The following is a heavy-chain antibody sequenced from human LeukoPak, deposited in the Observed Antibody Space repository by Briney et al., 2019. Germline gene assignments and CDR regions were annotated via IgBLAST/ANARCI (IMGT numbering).Heavy chain of an antibody. Sequence: SETLSLTCTVSGGPISSYYWSWIRQPPGRGLEWIGYIYYSGSTNYNPSLKSRVTISVDTSKNQFSLKLSSVTAADTAVYYCARTPLVSSGYFYFDYWGQGTLVTVSS. D-gene: IGHD3-22*01. J-gene: IGHJ4*02. CDR1: GGPISSYY. V-gene: IGHV4-59*01. CDR3: ARTPLVSSGYFYFDY. CDR2: IYYSGST.